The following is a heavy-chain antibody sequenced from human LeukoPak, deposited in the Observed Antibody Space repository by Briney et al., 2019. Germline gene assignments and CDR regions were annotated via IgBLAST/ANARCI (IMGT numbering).Heavy chain of an antibody. V-gene: IGHV4-34*01. CDR3: AATGIAVAQYYFDY. CDR1: GGSFSGYY. D-gene: IGHD6-19*01. J-gene: IGHJ4*02. Sequence: SETLSLTRAVYGGSFSGYYWSWIRQPPGKGLEWIGEINHSGSTNYNPSLKSRVTISVDTSKNQFSLKLSSVTAADTAVYYCAATGIAVAQYYFDYWGQGTLVTVSS. CDR2: INHSGST.